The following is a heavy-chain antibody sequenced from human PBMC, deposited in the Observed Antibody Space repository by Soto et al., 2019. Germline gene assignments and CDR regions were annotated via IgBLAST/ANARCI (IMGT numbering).Heavy chain of an antibody. D-gene: IGHD4-17*01. CDR2: IIPIFGTA. J-gene: IGHJ4*01. CDR3: VRGRQEGFRDYRGGY. CDR1: GGPFSSYA. Sequence: QVQLVQSGAEVKKPGSSVKVSCKASGGPFSSYAISWVRQAPGQGLEWMGGIIPIFGTANYAQKFQGRVTNTQDKSTSTAYKDRSSLRSEETAVYYCVRGRQEGFRDYRGGYLGPGTLVTVSS. V-gene: IGHV1-69*06.